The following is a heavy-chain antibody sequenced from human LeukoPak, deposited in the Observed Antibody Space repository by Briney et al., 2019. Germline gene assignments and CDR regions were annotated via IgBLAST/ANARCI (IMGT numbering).Heavy chain of an antibody. CDR1: GFTFNTFW. V-gene: IGHV3-7*01. D-gene: IGHD4-17*01. CDR3: ARASRGETTFL. J-gene: IGHJ4*02. Sequence: GGSLTLSCAASGFTFNTFWMSWVRQAPGKGLGWVAAIKQDGSEKSYVGSVKGRFTISRANTENSLYLQMDNLRVEDTAVYYCARASRGETTFLWGQGTLVTVSS. CDR2: IKQDGSEK.